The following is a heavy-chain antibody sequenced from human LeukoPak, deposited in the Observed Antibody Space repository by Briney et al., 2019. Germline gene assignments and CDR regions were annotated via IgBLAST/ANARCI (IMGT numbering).Heavy chain of an antibody. CDR3: ARGSRFGVVGRDAFDI. CDR2: INSDGSST. Sequence: PGGSLRLSCAASGFTFSSYWMHWVRQAPGKGLVWVSRINSDGSSTSYADSVKGRFTISRDNAKNTLYLQMNSLRAEDTAVYYCARGSRFGVVGRDAFDIWGQGTVVTVSS. V-gene: IGHV3-74*01. CDR1: GFTFSSYW. D-gene: IGHD3-3*01. J-gene: IGHJ3*02.